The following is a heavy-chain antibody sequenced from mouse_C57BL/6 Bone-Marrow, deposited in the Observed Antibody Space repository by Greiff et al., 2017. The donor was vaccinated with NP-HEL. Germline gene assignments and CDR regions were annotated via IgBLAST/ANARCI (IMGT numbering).Heavy chain of an antibody. D-gene: IGHD2-5*01. Sequence: EVKLVESGGGLVQPGESLKLSCESNEYEFPSHDMSWVRKTPEKRLELVAAINSDGGSTYYPDTMESRFIISRDNTKKTLYLQMSSLRSEDTALYYCASEGAYSNNYFDYWGQGTTLTVSS. V-gene: IGHV5-2*01. CDR3: ASEGAYSNNYFDY. CDR2: INSDGGST. CDR1: EYEFPSHD. J-gene: IGHJ2*01.